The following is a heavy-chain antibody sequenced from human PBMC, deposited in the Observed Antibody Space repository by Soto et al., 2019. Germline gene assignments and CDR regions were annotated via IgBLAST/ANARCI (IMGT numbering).Heavy chain of an antibody. V-gene: IGHV1-18*01. CDR2: ISAYNGNT. CDR1: GYTFTSYG. D-gene: IGHD5-12*01. J-gene: IGHJ6*02. Sequence: QVQLVQSGAEVKKPGASVKVSCKASGYTFTSYGISWVRQAPGQGLEWMGWISAYNGNTNYAQKLQGRVTMTTDTSTSTAYMGLRSLRSDDTAVYYCAREGAHIVATADYYYYGMDVWGQGTTVTVSS. CDR3: AREGAHIVATADYYYYGMDV.